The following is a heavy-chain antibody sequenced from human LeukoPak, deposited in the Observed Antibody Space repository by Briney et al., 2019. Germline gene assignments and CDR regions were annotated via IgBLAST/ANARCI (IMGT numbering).Heavy chain of an antibody. CDR3: AGYGLGSFYKAFDY. CDR1: GGSITSDW. V-gene: IGHV4-59*01. J-gene: IGHJ4*02. D-gene: IGHD3-10*01. Sequence: SETLSLTCSVSGGSITSDWWAWIRQPPGKGLEWIGYVYSSGSTSYNPSLKSRVTLSIDVSKTQFSLKLNSVTAADTAVYYCAGYGLGSFYKAFDYWSQGTLVTVST. CDR2: VYSSGST.